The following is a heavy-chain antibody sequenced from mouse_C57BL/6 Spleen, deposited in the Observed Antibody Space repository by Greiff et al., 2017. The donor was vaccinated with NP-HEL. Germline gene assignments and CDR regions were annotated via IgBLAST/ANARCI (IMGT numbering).Heavy chain of an antibody. D-gene: IGHD2-3*01. CDR3: ARESYDGYPFAY. CDR1: GYTFNDYY. J-gene: IGHJ3*01. CDR2: IYPGSGNT. Sequence: QVHVKQSGAELVRPGASVKLSCKASGYTFNDYYINWVKQRPGQGLEWIARIYPGSGNTYYNEKFKGKATLTAEKSSITAYMQLSSLTSEDSAVYFFARESYDGYPFAYWGQGTLVTVSA. V-gene: IGHV1-76*01.